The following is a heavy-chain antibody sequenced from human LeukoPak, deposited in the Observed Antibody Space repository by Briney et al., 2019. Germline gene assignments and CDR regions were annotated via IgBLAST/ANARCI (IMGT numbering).Heavy chain of an antibody. CDR1: GYTFTGYY. CDR2: INPNSGGT. D-gene: IGHD1-26*01. V-gene: IGHV1-2*06. J-gene: IGHJ4*02. Sequence: ASVKVSCKASGYTFTGYYMHWVRQAPGQGLEWMGRINPNSGGTNYAQKFQVRVTMTRDTSISTAYLELSRMSSDDRAMYYWAGQWELGHWGQGTLVTVSS. CDR3: AGQWELGH.